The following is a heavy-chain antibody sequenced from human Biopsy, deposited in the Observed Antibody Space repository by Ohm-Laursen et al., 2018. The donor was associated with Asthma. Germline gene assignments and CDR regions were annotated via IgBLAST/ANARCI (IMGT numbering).Heavy chain of an antibody. V-gene: IGHV4-31*03. CDR2: ISYSGTT. Sequence: TLSLTCSVSGDSISSPAYYWSWVRQHPGKGLEWIGYISYSGTTFYHPSLMSRLIISLDTSKNQFSLKLSSVTAADTAVYYCARVRGEGSGSSIDNYFGMDVWGQGTTVTVSS. D-gene: IGHD3-10*01. CDR3: ARVRGEGSGSSIDNYFGMDV. CDR1: GDSISSPAYY. J-gene: IGHJ6*02.